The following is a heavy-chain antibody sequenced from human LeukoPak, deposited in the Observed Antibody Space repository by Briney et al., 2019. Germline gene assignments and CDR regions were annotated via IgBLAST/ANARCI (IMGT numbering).Heavy chain of an antibody. Sequence: GGSLRLSCAASGFTFSSYAMHWVRQAPGKGLEWVSSISSSSSYIYYADSVKGRFTISRDNAKNSLYLQMNSLRAEDTAVYYCARSGGKAGAEYFQHWGQGTLVTVSS. V-gene: IGHV3-21*01. CDR1: GFTFSSYA. CDR2: ISSSSSYI. CDR3: ARSGGKAGAEYFQH. J-gene: IGHJ1*01. D-gene: IGHD4-23*01.